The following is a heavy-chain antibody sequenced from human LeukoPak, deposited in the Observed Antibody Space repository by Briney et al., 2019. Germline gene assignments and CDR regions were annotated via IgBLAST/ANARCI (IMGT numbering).Heavy chain of an antibody. CDR1: GFTFGDYY. D-gene: IGHD2-2*02. CDR2: INGDGTTI. Sequence: PGGSLRLSCTASGFTFGDYYMTWIRQAPGKGLDWLSYINGDGTTIHYAESVKGRFTISRDNGKKSVYLHINSLRAEDTAVYYCATYPLQYYYYFLDVWGKGTTVTVSS. CDR3: ATYPLQYYYYFLDV. J-gene: IGHJ6*04. V-gene: IGHV3-11*01.